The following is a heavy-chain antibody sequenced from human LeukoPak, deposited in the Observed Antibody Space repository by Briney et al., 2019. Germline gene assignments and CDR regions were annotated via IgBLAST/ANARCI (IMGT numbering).Heavy chain of an antibody. CDR2: ISGSGGST. CDR3: AAGSGSYYKATS. J-gene: IGHJ5*02. Sequence: GSLRLSCAASGFTFSTYGMSWVRQAPGKGLEWVSAISGSGGSTYYADSVKGRFTISRDNSKYTLYLQMNSLRVEDTAVYYCAAGSGSYYKATSWGQGTLVTVSS. D-gene: IGHD3-10*01. V-gene: IGHV3-23*01. CDR1: GFTFSTYG.